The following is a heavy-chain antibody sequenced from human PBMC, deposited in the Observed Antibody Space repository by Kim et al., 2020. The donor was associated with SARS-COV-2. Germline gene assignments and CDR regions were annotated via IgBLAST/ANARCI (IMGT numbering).Heavy chain of an antibody. CDR1: GGSVSSGSYY. Sequence: SETLSLTCTVSGGSVSSGSYYWSWIRQPPGKGLEWIGYIYYSGSTNYNPSLKSRVTISVDTSKNQFSLKLSSVTAADTAVYYCARDQITMVQGPLGEDY. CDR2: IYYSGST. D-gene: IGHD3-10*01. V-gene: IGHV4-61*01. J-gene: IGHJ4*01. CDR3: ARDQITMVQGPLGEDY.